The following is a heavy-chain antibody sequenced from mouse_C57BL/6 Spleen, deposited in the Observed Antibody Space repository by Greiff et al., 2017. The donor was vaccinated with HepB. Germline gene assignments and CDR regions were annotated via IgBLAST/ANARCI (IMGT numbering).Heavy chain of an antibody. CDR3: ARTITTVVATDWYFDV. CDR2: IYPGSGST. CDR1: GYTFTSYW. V-gene: IGHV1-55*01. Sequence: QVQLQQPGAELVKPGASVKMSCKASGYTFTSYWITWVKQRPGQGLEWIGDIYPGSGSTNYNEKFKSKATLTVDTSSSTAYMQLSSLTSEDSAVYYCARTITTVVATDWYFDVWGTGTTVTVSS. J-gene: IGHJ1*03. D-gene: IGHD1-1*01.